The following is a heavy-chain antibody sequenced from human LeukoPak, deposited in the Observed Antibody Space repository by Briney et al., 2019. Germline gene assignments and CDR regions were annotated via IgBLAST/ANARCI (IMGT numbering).Heavy chain of an antibody. CDR1: GFTVSSNY. J-gene: IGHJ4*02. CDR3: ARAFSTTAFDY. V-gene: IGHV3-53*01. Sequence: GGSLRLSCAASGFTVSSNYMSWVRQAPGKGLEWVSFIYTSYTTYYADSVKGRFTISRDNSKNTLFLQMNSLRADDTAVYYCARAFSTTAFDYWGQGTLVTVSS. D-gene: IGHD4-17*01. CDR2: IYTSYTT.